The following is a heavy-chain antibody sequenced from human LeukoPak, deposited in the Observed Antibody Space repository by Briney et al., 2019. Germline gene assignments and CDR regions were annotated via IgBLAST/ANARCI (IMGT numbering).Heavy chain of an antibody. CDR2: IYYSGST. CDR1: GGSFSGYY. Sequence: DPSETLSLTCAVYGGSFSGYYWSWIRQPPGKGLEWIGSIYYSGSTYYNPSLKSRVTISVDTSKNQFSLKLSSVTAADTAVYYCASPARYDFWSGLYYFDYWGQGTLVTVSS. V-gene: IGHV4-34*01. J-gene: IGHJ4*02. D-gene: IGHD3-3*01. CDR3: ASPARYDFWSGLYYFDY.